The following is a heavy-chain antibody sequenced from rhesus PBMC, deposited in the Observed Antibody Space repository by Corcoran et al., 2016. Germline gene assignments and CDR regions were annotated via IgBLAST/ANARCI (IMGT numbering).Heavy chain of an antibody. CDR3: ARDRIAFDY. J-gene: IGHJ4*01. V-gene: IGHV4-122*02. CDR2: ITYSGSK. Sequence: QLQLQESGPGLVTPSETLSLTCAVSGGSISGYYCSWIRQPPGQGMEWIGYITYSGSKSYNPSIKSRGTSSRDTSKNQFSLKLSSVTAADTAVYYCARDRIAFDYWGQGVLVTVSS. CDR1: GGSISGYY.